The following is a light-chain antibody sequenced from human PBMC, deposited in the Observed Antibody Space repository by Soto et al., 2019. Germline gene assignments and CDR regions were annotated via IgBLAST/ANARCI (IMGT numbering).Light chain of an antibody. CDR3: QQYQTYSQ. CDR1: QSFITW. J-gene: IGKJ1*01. V-gene: IGKV1-5*03. Sequence: DIQMTQPPSTLSASVGDRVPFTCRASQSFITWLAWYQLKPGRAPKLLIYKASTLESGVSSRFSGSGSGTEFTLTISSLQPDDFATYYCQQYQTYSQFGQGTRVEIK. CDR2: KAS.